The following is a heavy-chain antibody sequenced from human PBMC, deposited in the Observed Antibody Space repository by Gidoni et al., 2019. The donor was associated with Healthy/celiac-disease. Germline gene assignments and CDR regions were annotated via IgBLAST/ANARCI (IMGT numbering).Heavy chain of an antibody. J-gene: IGHJ6*03. V-gene: IGHV3-30*18. Sequence: QVQLVESGGGVVQPGRSLRLSCAASGFTFSSYGMHWVRQAPGKGLEWVAVISYDGSNKYYADSVKGRFTISRDNSKNTLYLQMNSLRAEDTAVYYCAKGYYDFWSGYGPYNYYMDVWGKGTTVTVSS. CDR1: GFTFSSYG. D-gene: IGHD3-3*01. CDR2: ISYDGSNK. CDR3: AKGYYDFWSGYGPYNYYMDV.